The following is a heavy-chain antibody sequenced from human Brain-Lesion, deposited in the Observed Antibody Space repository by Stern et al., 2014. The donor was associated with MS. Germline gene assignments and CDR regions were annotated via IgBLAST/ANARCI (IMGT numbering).Heavy chain of an antibody. D-gene: IGHD5-18*01. Sequence: VQLGQSGGDLVPPGGYLRLSCTASGFTFSTSWVHWVRQAPGKGLVWVSRINGDGSRTSYADSVKGRFTISRDNAKNTLYVQMNSLRVEDTAVYYCARAHVDTWDWFDPWGQGTLVTVSS. J-gene: IGHJ5*02. CDR3: ARAHVDTWDWFDP. V-gene: IGHV3-74*02. CDR1: GFTFSTSW. CDR2: INGDGSRT.